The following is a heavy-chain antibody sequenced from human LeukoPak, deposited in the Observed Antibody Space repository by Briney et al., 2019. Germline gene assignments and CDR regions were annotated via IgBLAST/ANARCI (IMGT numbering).Heavy chain of an antibody. V-gene: IGHV3-23*01. CDR3: AKGKYSGNYYHFDY. Sequence: GGSLRLSCAASGFTFSSYEMNWVRQAPGKGLEWVSAFSGTGGSTYHADSVRGRFTISRDDSKNTLYLQMNSLRAEDTAVYYCAKGKYSGNYYHFDYWGQGTLVTVSS. CDR1: GFTFSSYE. D-gene: IGHD1-26*01. CDR2: FSGTGGST. J-gene: IGHJ4*02.